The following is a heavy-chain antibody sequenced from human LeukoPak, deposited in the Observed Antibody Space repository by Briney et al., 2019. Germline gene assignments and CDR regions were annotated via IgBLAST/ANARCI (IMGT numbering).Heavy chain of an antibody. D-gene: IGHD1-14*01. CDR3: ARRNRNYYFDY. V-gene: IGHV5-10-1*04. Sequence: GESLKISCKGSGYSFSSYWISWVRQMPGKGLEWMGRIDPSDSYTRYSPSFQGQVTISADKSISTAYLQWSSLKASDTAMYYCARRNRNYYFDYWGQGTLVTVSS. J-gene: IGHJ4*02. CDR2: IDPSDSYT. CDR1: GYSFSSYW.